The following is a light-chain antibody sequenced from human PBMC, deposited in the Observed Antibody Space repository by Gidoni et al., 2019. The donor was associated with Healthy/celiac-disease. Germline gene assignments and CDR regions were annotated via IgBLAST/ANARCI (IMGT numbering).Light chain of an antibody. CDR3: QQSYDTPWT. Sequence: DIHMTKSPSSLSASVGDRVTITCRASQSISSYLNWYQQKPGKAPKLLIYAASSLQSGIPARFSGSGSGTDFTLTISSLEPEDFATYYCQQSYDTPWTFGQGTKVEIK. J-gene: IGKJ1*01. CDR1: QSISSY. CDR2: AAS. V-gene: IGKV1-39*01.